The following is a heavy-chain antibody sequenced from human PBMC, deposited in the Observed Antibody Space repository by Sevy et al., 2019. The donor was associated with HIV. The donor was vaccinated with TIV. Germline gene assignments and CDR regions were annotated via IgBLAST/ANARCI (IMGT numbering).Heavy chain of an antibody. CDR1: GFIFSNYW. CDR3: VSAGGDTVAVSTAIGILIKDV. CDR2: IKQDGSEK. D-gene: IGHD2-2*02. Sequence: GGSLRLSCTASGFIFSNYWMSWVRQAPGKGLEWVANIKQDGSEKYYVDSVKGRFTISRDNSKNSVYLQMNSLRVEVTAVYYCVSAGGDTVAVSTAIGILIKDVWPQGTTVTVSS. V-gene: IGHV3-7*01. J-gene: IGHJ6*02.